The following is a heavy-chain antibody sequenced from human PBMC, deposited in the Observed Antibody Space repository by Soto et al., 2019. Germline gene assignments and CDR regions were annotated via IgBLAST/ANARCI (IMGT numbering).Heavy chain of an antibody. V-gene: IGHV1-24*01. CDR2: FDPEDGET. J-gene: IGHJ5*02. CDR3: TKLRTSSWYVLFDP. Sequence: QVPLIQSGAEVKRPGASVKVSCQVSGDTLTEVSIHWVRQAPGEGLEWMGGFDPEDGETFYAQKFQGRVTMTEDTSTDTAYMELNSLRSDDTAVYYCTKLRTSSWYVLFDPWGQGTLVTVSS. D-gene: IGHD2-2*01. CDR1: GDTLTEVS.